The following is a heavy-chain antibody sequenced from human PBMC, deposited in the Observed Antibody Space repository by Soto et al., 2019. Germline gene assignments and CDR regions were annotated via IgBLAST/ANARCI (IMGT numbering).Heavy chain of an antibody. CDR3: ARGYYDSSGYYVGSPIFDY. V-gene: IGHV4-30-4*01. J-gene: IGHJ4*02. CDR1: GGSIRSGDYY. Sequence: SETLSLTCTVSGGSIRSGDYYRSWIRQPPGKGLEWIGYIYYSGTTYYNPSLKSRVSISIDTPKNQFSLKLSSVTAADTAVYYCARGYYDSSGYYVGSPIFDYWGQGTLATVFS. D-gene: IGHD3-22*01. CDR2: IYYSGTT.